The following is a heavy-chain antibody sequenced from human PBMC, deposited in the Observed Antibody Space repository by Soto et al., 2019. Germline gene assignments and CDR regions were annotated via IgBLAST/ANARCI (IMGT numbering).Heavy chain of an antibody. Sequence: PVGSLRLSCAASGFTFSSYGMYWVRQAPGKGLEWLANIRYDGTKEYYADFVKGRFTISRDNSKNTLYLQMNSLRAEDTAVYYCARDRTYFGSGSVAMDVWGQGTTVTVSS. CDR2: IRYDGTKE. J-gene: IGHJ6*02. V-gene: IGHV3-33*07. CDR1: GFTFSSYG. D-gene: IGHD3-10*01. CDR3: ARDRTYFGSGSVAMDV.